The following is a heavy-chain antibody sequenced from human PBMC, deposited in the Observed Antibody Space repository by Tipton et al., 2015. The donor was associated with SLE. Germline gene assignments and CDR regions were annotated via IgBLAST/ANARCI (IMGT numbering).Heavy chain of an antibody. CDR3: ARASPTGEPRAGVHFDY. V-gene: IGHV4-59*01. J-gene: IGHJ4*02. CDR1: GGSISSYY. Sequence: LRLSCPVSGGSISSYYWSWIRQPPGKGLEWIGYIYYSGSTNYNPSLKSRVTISVDTSKNQFSLKLSSVTAADTAVYYCARASPTGEPRAGVHFDYWGQGTLVTVSS. D-gene: IGHD3-10*01. CDR2: IYYSGST.